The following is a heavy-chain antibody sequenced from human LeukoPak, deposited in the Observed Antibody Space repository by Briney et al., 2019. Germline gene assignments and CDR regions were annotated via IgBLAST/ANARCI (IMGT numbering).Heavy chain of an antibody. CDR3: ARGGMGIQLWSFDY. CDR1: GYTFTSYY. V-gene: IGHV1-46*01. Sequence: ASVKVSCKASGYTFTSYYMHWVRQAPGQGLEWMGIINPSGGSTSYSEKFQGRVAMTRDTSTSTVYTELSSLRSEDTAVYYCARGGMGIQLWSFDYWGQGTLVTVSS. J-gene: IGHJ4*02. D-gene: IGHD5-18*01. CDR2: INPSGGST.